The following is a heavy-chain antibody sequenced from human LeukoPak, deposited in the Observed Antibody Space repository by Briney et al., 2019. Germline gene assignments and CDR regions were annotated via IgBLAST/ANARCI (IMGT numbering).Heavy chain of an antibody. CDR2: INTNSGST. CDR3: ASWAYNFYYYYYMDV. D-gene: IGHD1-1*01. J-gene: IGHJ6*03. Sequence: ASVKVSCKASGHIFSGYYMHWVRQAPGQGLEWMAWINTNSGSTKYAQKFQGRVTLTWDTSSSTVYMELNRLRFDDTATYYCASWAYNFYYYYYMDVWGKGTTVTVSS. V-gene: IGHV1-2*02. CDR1: GHIFSGYY.